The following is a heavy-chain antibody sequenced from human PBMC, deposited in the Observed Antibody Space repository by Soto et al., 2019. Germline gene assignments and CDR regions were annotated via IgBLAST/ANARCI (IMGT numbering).Heavy chain of an antibody. Sequence: QVQLVESGGGVVQPGRSLRLSCAASGLTFSTYGMHWVRQAPGKGLEWVAVISFDGSNKYYADSVKGRFIISRDNSKNTLNLQMNSLRAEDTAVYYCAKDLGYDYIWGSNFYYMDVWGKGTTVPFSS. CDR2: ISFDGSNK. J-gene: IGHJ6*03. CDR1: GLTFSTYG. CDR3: AKDLGYDYIWGSNFYYMDV. D-gene: IGHD3-16*01. V-gene: IGHV3-30*18.